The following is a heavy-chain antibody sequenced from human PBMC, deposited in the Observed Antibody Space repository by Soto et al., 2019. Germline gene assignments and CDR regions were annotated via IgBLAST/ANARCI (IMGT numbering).Heavy chain of an antibody. Sequence: EVQLLESGGGLVQPGGSLRLSCAASGFTFSSYAMSWVRQAPGKGLEWVSAISGSGGSTYYADSVKGRFTISRDNSKNTLYLQMHSLRAEDTAVSYCAKFVVAGSFDFEYWGQGTLVTVSS. V-gene: IGHV3-23*01. J-gene: IGHJ4*02. CDR2: ISGSGGST. CDR3: AKFVVAGSFDFEY. CDR1: GFTFSSYA. D-gene: IGHD6-19*01.